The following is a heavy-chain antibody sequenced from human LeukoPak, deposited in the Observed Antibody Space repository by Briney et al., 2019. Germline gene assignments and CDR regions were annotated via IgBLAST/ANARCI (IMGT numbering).Heavy chain of an antibody. CDR3: ARDRDQLRYFDWSLDY. Sequence: KSGGSLRLSCAASGFTFSSYSMNWARQAPGKGLEWVSSISSSSSYIYYADSVKGRFTISRDNAKNSLYLQMNSLRAEDTAVYYCARDRDQLRYFDWSLDYWGQGTLVTVSS. V-gene: IGHV3-21*06. CDR2: ISSSSSYI. D-gene: IGHD3-9*01. J-gene: IGHJ4*02. CDR1: GFTFSSYS.